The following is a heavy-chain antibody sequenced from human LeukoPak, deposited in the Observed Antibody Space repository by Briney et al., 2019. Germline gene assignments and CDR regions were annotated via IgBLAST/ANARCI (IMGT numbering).Heavy chain of an antibody. Sequence: GGSLRLSCAASGFTFNNFWMTWARQAPGKGLEWVADIKEDGSAKFYVDSVKGRFTISRDNSKNSVYLQMDSLRVEDTAVYYCVRAGWELDYWGQGTLVTVSS. D-gene: IGHD1-26*01. CDR3: VRAGWELDY. CDR2: IKEDGSAK. V-gene: IGHV3-7*01. J-gene: IGHJ4*02. CDR1: GFTFNNFW.